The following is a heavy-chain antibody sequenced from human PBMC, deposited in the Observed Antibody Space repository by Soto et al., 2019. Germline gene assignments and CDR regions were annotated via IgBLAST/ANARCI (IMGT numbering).Heavy chain of an antibody. Sequence: SVKVSCKASGGTFSSYAISWVRQAPGQGLEWMGGIIPIFGTANYAQKFQGRVTITADKSTSTAYMELSSLRSEDTAVYYCARGRFGELLSAHYYYYGMDVWGQGTTVIVSS. D-gene: IGHD3-10*01. V-gene: IGHV1-69*06. J-gene: IGHJ6*02. CDR2: IIPIFGTA. CDR3: ARGRFGELLSAHYYYYGMDV. CDR1: GGTFSSYA.